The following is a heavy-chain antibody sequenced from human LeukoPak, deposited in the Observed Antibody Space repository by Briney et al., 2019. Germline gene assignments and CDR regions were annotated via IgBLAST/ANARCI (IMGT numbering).Heavy chain of an antibody. Sequence: SETLSLTCTASGGAISSYYWSWIRQPPGKGLEWIGYIYYSGSTNYNPSLKSRVTISVDTSKNQFSLKLSSVTAADTAVYYCARTTEGGYTYDYFYYYYMDVWGKGTTVTISS. V-gene: IGHV4-59*01. J-gene: IGHJ6*03. D-gene: IGHD5-18*01. CDR3: ARTTEGGYTYDYFYYYYMDV. CDR2: IYYSGST. CDR1: GGAISSYY.